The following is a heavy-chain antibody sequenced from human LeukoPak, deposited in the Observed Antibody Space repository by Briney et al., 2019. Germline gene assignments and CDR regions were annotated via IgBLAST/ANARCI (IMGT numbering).Heavy chain of an antibody. D-gene: IGHD4-17*01. CDR2: IYPGDSDT. CDR1: GYSFTSYW. J-gene: IGHJ2*01. Sequence: GESLKISCKGSGYSFTSYWIGWVRQMPGKGLEWMGIIYPGDSDTRYSPSFQGQVTISADKSISTAYLQWSSLKASDTAMYYCARRGAVTAPLNWYFDLWGRGTLVTVSS. CDR3: ARRGAVTAPLNWYFDL. V-gene: IGHV5-51*01.